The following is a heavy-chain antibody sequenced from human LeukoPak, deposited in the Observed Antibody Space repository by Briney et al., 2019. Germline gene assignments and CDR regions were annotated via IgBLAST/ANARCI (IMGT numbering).Heavy chain of an antibody. J-gene: IGHJ4*02. CDR1: GFTFSDHF. CDR2: TRNKANSYIT. D-gene: IGHD1-26*01. CDR3: ASIRGTFDY. Sequence: PGGSLRLSCAASGFTFSDHFLDWVRQAPGKGLEWVGRTRNKANSYITEYAASVKGRFIISRDDSKNSLYLQMSSLKTDDTAMYYCASIRGTFDYWGQGTLVTVSS. V-gene: IGHV3-72*01.